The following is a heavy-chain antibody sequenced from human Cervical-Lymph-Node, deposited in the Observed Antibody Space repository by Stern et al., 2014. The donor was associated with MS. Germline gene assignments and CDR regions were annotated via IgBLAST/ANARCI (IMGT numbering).Heavy chain of an antibody. Sequence: EDQLVESGAEVKKPGESLKISCKASGYGFTNYWIGWVRQMPGKGLEWMGIIYPGDSDTRYSPSFEGHVTFSVDRSLNTAYVQWSRLKASDTAMYFCSRRGGDYWGQGTLVTVSS. V-gene: IGHV5-51*03. CDR2: IYPGDSDT. CDR3: SRRGGDY. CDR1: GYGFTNYW. J-gene: IGHJ4*02. D-gene: IGHD5-12*01.